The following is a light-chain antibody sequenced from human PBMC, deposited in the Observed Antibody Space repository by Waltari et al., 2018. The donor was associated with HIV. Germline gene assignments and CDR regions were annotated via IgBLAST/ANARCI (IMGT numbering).Light chain of an antibody. CDR1: SRDIGMYDL. CDR3: CAYTMSGTLV. Sequence: QSALTQPASVSGSPGQTITLSCSGTSRDIGMYDLVSWVRQEASKAPQLLIDGLTNRPSHISNRFSGTKARTTAALTSSALQSEDEGDYYCCAYTMSGTLVFGGGTKLTVL. J-gene: IGLJ3*02. CDR2: GLT. V-gene: IGLV2-23*02.